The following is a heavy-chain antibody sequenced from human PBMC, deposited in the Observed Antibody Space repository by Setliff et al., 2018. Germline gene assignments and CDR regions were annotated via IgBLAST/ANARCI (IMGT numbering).Heavy chain of an antibody. Sequence: SETLSLTCTVSGGSISSYYWSWIRQPAGKGLERIGHIYIGGSANYNPSLKSRVTMSIDTSKNQFSLKLNSVTAADMAVYCCAREQWLDPPGYYYMDVWAKGTTVTVSS. CDR1: GGSISSYY. V-gene: IGHV4-4*07. CDR3: AREQWLDPPGYYYMDV. CDR2: IYIGGSA. D-gene: IGHD6-19*01. J-gene: IGHJ6*03.